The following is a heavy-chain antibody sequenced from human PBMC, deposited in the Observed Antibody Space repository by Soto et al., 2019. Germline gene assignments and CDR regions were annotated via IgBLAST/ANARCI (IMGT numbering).Heavy chain of an antibody. Sequence: SVKVSCKASGGTFSSYAISWVRQAPGQGLEWMGGIIPIFGTANYAQKFQGRVTITADESTSTAYMELGSLRSEDTAVYYRARDAQHQFDYWGQGTLVTVSS. J-gene: IGHJ4*02. CDR1: GGTFSSYA. CDR3: ARDAQHQFDY. CDR2: IIPIFGTA. V-gene: IGHV1-69*13. D-gene: IGHD2-2*01.